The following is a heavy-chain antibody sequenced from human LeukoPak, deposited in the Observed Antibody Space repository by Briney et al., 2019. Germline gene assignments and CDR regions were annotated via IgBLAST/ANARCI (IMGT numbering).Heavy chain of an antibody. CDR3: ARGGYSGKDYNN. J-gene: IGHJ4*02. Sequence: SETLSLTCTVSGGSLSIYYWRWLRQPAGKGLVWIGRIYTRECTKLNRSLESRVTISVETSKNQFSLNMSSVTAAATAVYYCARGGYSGKDYNNWGQGTLVTVSS. V-gene: IGHV4-4*07. CDR1: GGSLSIYY. D-gene: IGHD5-12*01. CDR2: IYTRECT.